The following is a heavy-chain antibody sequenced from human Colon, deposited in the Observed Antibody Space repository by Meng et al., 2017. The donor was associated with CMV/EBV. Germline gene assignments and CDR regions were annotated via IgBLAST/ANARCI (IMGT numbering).Heavy chain of an antibody. Sequence: GGSLRLSCAGTGFTFSSYAIHWVRQAPGKGLEWVAAVPHDGNSQYLADSVKGRFTISRDNANNTLHLQMNSLRTEDTAIYYCARPAEVAIIVRGFDSWGRGTLVTVSS. J-gene: IGHJ4*02. D-gene: IGHD5-12*01. CDR2: VPHDGNSQ. V-gene: IGHV3-30-3*01. CDR1: GFTFSSYA. CDR3: ARPAEVAIIVRGFDS.